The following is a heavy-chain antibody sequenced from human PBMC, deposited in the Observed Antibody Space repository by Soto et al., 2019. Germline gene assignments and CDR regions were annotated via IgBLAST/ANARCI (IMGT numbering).Heavy chain of an antibody. V-gene: IGHV4-4*02. CDR2: IYHSGST. CDR3: ARVTLVPIAHRSGGGGYFDY. Sequence: PSETLSLTCAVSGGSISSSNWWSWVRQPPGKGLEWIGEIYHSGSTNYNPSLKSRVTISVDKSKNQFSLKLSSVTAADTAVYYCARVTLVPIAHRSGGGGYFDYWGQGTLVTVSS. CDR1: GGSISSSNW. D-gene: IGHD6-25*01. J-gene: IGHJ4*02.